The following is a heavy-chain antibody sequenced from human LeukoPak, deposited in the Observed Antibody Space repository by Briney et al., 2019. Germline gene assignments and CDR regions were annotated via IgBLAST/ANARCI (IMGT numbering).Heavy chain of an antibody. CDR2: IYYSGST. D-gene: IGHD6-19*01. V-gene: IGHV4-39*02. J-gene: IGHJ4*02. CDR3: ARDLVAGASGY. CDR1: GGSISSSSYY. Sequence: SETLSLTCAVYGGSISSSSYYWGWIRQPPGKGLEWIGSIYYSGSTYYNPSLKSRVTISVDTSKNQFSLKLSSVTAADTAVYYCARDLVAGASGYWGQGTLVTVSS.